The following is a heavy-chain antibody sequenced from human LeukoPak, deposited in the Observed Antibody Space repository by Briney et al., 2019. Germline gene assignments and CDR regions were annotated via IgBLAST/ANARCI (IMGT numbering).Heavy chain of an antibody. CDR1: GYTFTGYY. J-gene: IGHJ4*02. D-gene: IGHD6-19*01. V-gene: IGHV1-2*02. CDR2: INPNSGGT. Sequence: EASVKVSCKASGYTFTGYYMHWVRQAPGQGLEWMGWINPNSGGTNYAQKFQGRVTMTRDTSISTAYMELSRLRSDDTAVYYCALAQYSSGWSSFDYWGQGTLVTVSS. CDR3: ALAQYSSGWSSFDY.